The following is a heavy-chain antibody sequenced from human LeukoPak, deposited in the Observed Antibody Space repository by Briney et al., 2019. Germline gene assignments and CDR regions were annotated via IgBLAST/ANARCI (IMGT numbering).Heavy chain of an antibody. CDR3: ARDWSCSGGSCYPPELDPQFDY. Sequence: PGRSLRLSCAASGFTFSSYSMNWVRQAPGKGLEWVSSISSSSSYIYYADSVKGRFTISRDNAKNSLYLQMNSLRAEDTAVYYCARDWSCSGGSCYPPELDPQFDYWGQGTLVTVSS. J-gene: IGHJ4*02. V-gene: IGHV3-21*01. CDR1: GFTFSSYS. D-gene: IGHD2-15*01. CDR2: ISSSSSYI.